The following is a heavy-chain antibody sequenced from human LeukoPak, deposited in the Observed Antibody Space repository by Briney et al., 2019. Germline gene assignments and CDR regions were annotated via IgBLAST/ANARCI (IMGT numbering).Heavy chain of an antibody. CDR2: IYYSGST. CDR1: GGSISSSSYY. Sequence: SETLSLTCTVSGGSISSSSYYWGWIRQPPGKGLEWIGSIYYSGSTYYNPSLKSRVTISVDTSKNQFSLKLSSVTAADTAVYYCARVSRVLWPYSHFDYWGQGTLVTVSS. J-gene: IGHJ4*02. V-gene: IGHV4-39*07. CDR3: ARVSRVLWPYSHFDY. D-gene: IGHD2/OR15-2a*01.